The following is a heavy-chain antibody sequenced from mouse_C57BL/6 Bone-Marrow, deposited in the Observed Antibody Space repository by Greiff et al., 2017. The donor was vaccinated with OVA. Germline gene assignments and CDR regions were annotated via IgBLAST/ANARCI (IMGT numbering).Heavy chain of an antibody. V-gene: IGHV5-12*01. CDR3: ARQPFLYAMDY. CDR1: GFTFSDYY. CDR2: ISNGGGST. J-gene: IGHJ4*01. Sequence: EVQRVESGGGLVQPGGSLKLSCAASGFTFSDYYMYWVRQTPEKRLEWVAYISNGGGSTYYPDTVKGRFTISRDNAKNTLYLQMSRLKSEDTAMYYCARQPFLYAMDYWGQGTSVTVSS.